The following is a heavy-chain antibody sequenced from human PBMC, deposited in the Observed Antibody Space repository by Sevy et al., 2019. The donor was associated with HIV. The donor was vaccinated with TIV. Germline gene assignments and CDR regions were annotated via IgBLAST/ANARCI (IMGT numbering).Heavy chain of an antibody. CDR3: ARGGETRRGLDP. D-gene: IGHD3-16*01. V-gene: IGHV4-4*02. CDR1: GGSISSVNW. J-gene: IGHJ5*02. Sequence: SETLSLTCAVSGGSISSVNWWHWVRQPPGKGLEWIGEIYHSGSTNYNPSLKSRVTISVDNSKNQFSLKLSSVTAADTAVYYCARGGETRRGLDPWGQGSLVTVSS. CDR2: IYHSGST.